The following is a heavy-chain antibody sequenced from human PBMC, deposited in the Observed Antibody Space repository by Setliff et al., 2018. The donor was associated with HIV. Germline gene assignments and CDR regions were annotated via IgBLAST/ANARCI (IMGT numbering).Heavy chain of an antibody. J-gene: IGHJ6*03. CDR1: GGSISRNC. CDR2: IYYRGST. V-gene: IGHV4-59*01. D-gene: IGHD3-16*01. Sequence: PSETLSLTCSVSGGSISRNCWSWIRLPPGKGLEWIGNIYYRGSTNYNPSLKSRVTISVDMSKNQFSLELSSVTAADTAVYYCARADLGPRYMDVWGKGTTVTVSS. CDR3: ARADLGPRYMDV.